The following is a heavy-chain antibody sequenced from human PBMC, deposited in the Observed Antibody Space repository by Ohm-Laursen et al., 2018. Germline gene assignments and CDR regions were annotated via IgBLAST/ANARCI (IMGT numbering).Heavy chain of an antibody. V-gene: IGHV1-58*01. J-gene: IGHJ4*02. CDR3: AADTHYYDSSLDY. D-gene: IGHD3-22*01. Sequence: SVKVSCKSSGFTFTSSAVQWVRQARGQRLEWIGWIVVGSGNTNYAQKFQERVTITRDMSTSTAYMELSSLRSEDTAVYYCAADTHYYDSSLDYWGQGTLVTVSS. CDR2: IVVGSGNT. CDR1: GFTFTSSA.